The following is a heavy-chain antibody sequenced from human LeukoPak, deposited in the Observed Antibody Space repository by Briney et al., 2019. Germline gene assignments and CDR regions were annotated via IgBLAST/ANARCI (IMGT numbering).Heavy chain of an antibody. J-gene: IGHJ4*02. CDR1: GRSISSGRDY. Sequence: MPSQTLSLTCTVSGRSISSGRDYWSWIRQPAGKGLEWIGRIYTSGSTNYNPALKSRVPISVDTSKNQFSLKLSSVAAADTAVYYCARDSPLRGAALDYWGQGTLVTVSS. CDR3: ARDSPLRGAALDY. CDR2: IYTSGST. V-gene: IGHV4-61*02. D-gene: IGHD3-10*01.